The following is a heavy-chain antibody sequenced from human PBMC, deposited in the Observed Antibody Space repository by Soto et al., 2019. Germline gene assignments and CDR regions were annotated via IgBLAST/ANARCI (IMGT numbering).Heavy chain of an antibody. J-gene: IGHJ4*02. V-gene: IGHV3-23*01. Sequence: EVQLLESGGGLVQPGGSLRLSCAASGFTFGSYAMSWVRQAPGTELEWDSGISGSGGRPDYADSVKGRFTISRDNSKYTLYLQMNSLRAEDTAVYSCAKDRVQYSSDWYVPAYWGQGTLVTVSS. CDR3: AKDRVQYSSDWYVPAY. CDR2: ISGSGGRP. CDR1: GFTFGSYA. D-gene: IGHD6-19*01.